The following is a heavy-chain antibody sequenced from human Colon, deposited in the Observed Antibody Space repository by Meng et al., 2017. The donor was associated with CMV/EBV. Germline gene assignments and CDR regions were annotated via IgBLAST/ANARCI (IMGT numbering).Heavy chain of an antibody. Sequence: GESLKISCAASGFTFSSYGMHWVRQAPGKGLEWVAFIRYDGSNKYYADSVKGRFTISRDNSKNTLYLQMNSLRAEDTAVYYCAKDAHYYDSSGLGGFWDQGTLVTVSS. J-gene: IGHJ4*02. D-gene: IGHD3-22*01. V-gene: IGHV3-30*02. CDR2: IRYDGSNK. CDR3: AKDAHYYDSSGLGGF. CDR1: GFTFSSYG.